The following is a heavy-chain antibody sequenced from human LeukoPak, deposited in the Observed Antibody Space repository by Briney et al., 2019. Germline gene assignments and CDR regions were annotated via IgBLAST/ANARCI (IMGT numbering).Heavy chain of an antibody. CDR3: VPHLSSGGYSVFHN. Sequence: GGSLRLSCAASGFTFNGYWMSWVRQAPGQGLEWVANIKEDGSAKYYVDSVKGRFIISRDNTKNSLYLQMNSLRIEDTAVYYCVPHLSSGGYSVFHNRGQGTGVTVSS. V-gene: IGHV3-7*01. CDR1: GFTFNGYW. J-gene: IGHJ4*02. D-gene: IGHD1-26*01. CDR2: IKEDGSAK.